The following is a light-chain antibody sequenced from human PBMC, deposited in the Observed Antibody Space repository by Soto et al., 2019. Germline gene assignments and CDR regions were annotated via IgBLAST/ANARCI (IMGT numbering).Light chain of an antibody. CDR2: EGD. V-gene: IGLV2-23*01. CDR3: CSSRV. Sequence: QSVLTQPASVSGSPGQSITISCTGISIGDYNFVSWHQQHPGKAPKLMIYEGDKRPSGVSSRFSGSKSGNTASLTISGLQAEDEADYYCCSSRVFGGGTKVTVL. CDR1: SIGDYNF. J-gene: IGLJ3*02.